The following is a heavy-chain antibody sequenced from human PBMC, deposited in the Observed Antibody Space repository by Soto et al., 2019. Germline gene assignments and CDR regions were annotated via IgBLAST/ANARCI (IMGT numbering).Heavy chain of an antibody. Sequence: GASVKVSCKASGYTFTGYYMHWVRQAPGQGLEWMGWINPNSGGTNYAQKFQGRVTMTRDTSISTAYMELSRLRSDDTAVYYCAGSPQKLIAVAPFDYWGQGTLVTVSS. CDR1: GYTFTGYY. J-gene: IGHJ4*02. CDR2: INPNSGGT. V-gene: IGHV1-2*02. CDR3: AGSPQKLIAVAPFDY. D-gene: IGHD6-19*01.